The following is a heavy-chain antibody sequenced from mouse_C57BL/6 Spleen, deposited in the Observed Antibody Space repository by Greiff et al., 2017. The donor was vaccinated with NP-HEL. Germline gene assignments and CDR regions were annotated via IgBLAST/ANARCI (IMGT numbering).Heavy chain of an antibody. V-gene: IGHV5-17*01. CDR1: GFTFSDYG. Sequence: EVQRVESGGGLVKPGGSLKLSCAASGFTFSDYGMHWVRQAPEKGLEWVAYISSGSSTIYYADTVKGRFTISRDNAKNTLFLQMTSLRSEDTAMYYCARMNGNSWFAYWGQGTLVTVSA. J-gene: IGHJ3*01. D-gene: IGHD2-1*01. CDR3: ARMNGNSWFAY. CDR2: ISSGSSTI.